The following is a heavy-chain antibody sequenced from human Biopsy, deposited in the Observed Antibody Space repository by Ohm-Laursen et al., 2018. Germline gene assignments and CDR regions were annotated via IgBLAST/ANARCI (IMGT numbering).Heavy chain of an antibody. J-gene: IGHJ6*02. CDR2: IYYSGST. CDR3: ARATNSTGWPYYYFYGMGV. V-gene: IGHV4-59*01. Sequence: SETLSLTCTVSGGSISSDYWSWIRQPPGKGLEWIGYIYYSGSTNYNPSLKSRVTISVDTSKNQFSLRLNSVTAADTAVYYCARATNSTGWPYYYFYGMGVWGQGTTVTVSS. CDR1: GGSISSDY. D-gene: IGHD2/OR15-2a*01.